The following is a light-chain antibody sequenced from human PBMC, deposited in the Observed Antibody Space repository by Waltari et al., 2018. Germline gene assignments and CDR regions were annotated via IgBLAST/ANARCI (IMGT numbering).Light chain of an antibody. Sequence: EIVLTQSPATLSLSPGERATLSCRASQSVSNYLAWYQQKPGQAPRLLIYGASNRVTGIPARFSGSGSGTDFTLTISGLEPGDFAVYYCQQRSNPITFGQGTRLEIK. CDR1: QSVSNY. CDR3: QQRSNPIT. J-gene: IGKJ5*01. V-gene: IGKV3-11*01. CDR2: GAS.